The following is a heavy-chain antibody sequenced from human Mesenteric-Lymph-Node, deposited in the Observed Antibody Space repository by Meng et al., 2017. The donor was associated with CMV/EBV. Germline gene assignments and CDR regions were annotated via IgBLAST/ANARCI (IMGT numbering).Heavy chain of an antibody. J-gene: IGHJ6*02. CDR1: GDSITSGNYY. CDR3: AREGLIVYYAMDV. D-gene: IGHD3-10*01. V-gene: IGHV4-39*07. CDR2: IYYSGST. Sequence: SETLSLTCTVSGDSITSGNYYWGWIRQPPGKGLEWIGSIYYSGSTYYNPSLKSRLTISLDTSKNQFSLKLSSVTAADTALYYCAREGLIVYYAMDVWGQGTTVTVSS.